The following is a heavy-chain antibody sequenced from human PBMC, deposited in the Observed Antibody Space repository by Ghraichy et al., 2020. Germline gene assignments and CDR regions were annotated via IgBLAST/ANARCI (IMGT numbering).Heavy chain of an antibody. D-gene: IGHD3-10*01. CDR3: ARGLGYGSGNTRGAFDI. Sequence: ASVKVSCKASGYTFTDYFMHWVRQAPGQGLEWMGWINPNSGVTNYSQKFQGRVTMTRDTSINTAYMELSRLRSDDMAVYYCARGLGYGSGNTRGAFDIWGQGTMVTVSS. J-gene: IGHJ3*02. CDR1: GYTFTDYF. V-gene: IGHV1-2*02. CDR2: INPNSGVT.